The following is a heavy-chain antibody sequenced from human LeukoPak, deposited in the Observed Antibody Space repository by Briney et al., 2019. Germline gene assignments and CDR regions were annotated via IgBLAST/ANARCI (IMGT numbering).Heavy chain of an antibody. CDR3: ARQVSIVVVPAAIIN. Sequence: SETLSLTCTVSDASFSRNTYYWGWIRQPPGKGLEWIGSAFNNEGTYYSLSLKSRVTISVDTSKNQFSLKLSSVTAADTAVYYCARQVSIVVVPAAIINWGQGTLVTVSS. CDR1: DASFSRNTYY. J-gene: IGHJ4*02. CDR2: AFNNEGT. V-gene: IGHV4-39*01. D-gene: IGHD2-2*01.